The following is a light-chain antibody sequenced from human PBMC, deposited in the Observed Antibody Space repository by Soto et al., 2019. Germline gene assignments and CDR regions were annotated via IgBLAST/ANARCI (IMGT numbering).Light chain of an antibody. Sequence: EVVLTQSPATLSLSPGERATLSCRASQSVSSYLAWYRQKTWPAPRLLIYDVYNRATGIPARFSGSGSGTDFTLTISSLEPEDSAVYYCHQRTDWPPRYSFGQGTKLEIK. V-gene: IGKV3-11*01. CDR1: QSVSSY. CDR3: HQRTDWPPRYS. CDR2: DVY. J-gene: IGKJ2*03.